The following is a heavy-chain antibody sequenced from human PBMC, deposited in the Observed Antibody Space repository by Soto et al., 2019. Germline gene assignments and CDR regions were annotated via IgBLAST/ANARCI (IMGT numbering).Heavy chain of an antibody. CDR3: ATSIAVAGGGNWFDP. Sequence: ASVKVSCKVSGYTLTELSMHWVRQAPGKGLEWMGGFDPEDGETIYAQKFQGRVTMTEDTSTDTAYMELSSLRSEDPAVYYCATSIAVAGGGNWFDPWGQGTLVTVSS. V-gene: IGHV1-24*01. CDR1: GYTLTELS. CDR2: FDPEDGET. J-gene: IGHJ5*02. D-gene: IGHD6-19*01.